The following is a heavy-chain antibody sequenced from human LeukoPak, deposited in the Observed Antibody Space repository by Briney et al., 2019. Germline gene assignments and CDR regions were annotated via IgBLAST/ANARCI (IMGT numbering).Heavy chain of an antibody. CDR3: ARVMDSSGWYYFDY. Sequence: PWGSLRLSCAASGFTVSSNYMSWDRQAPGKGLEWVSVIYSGGSTYYADSVKGRFTISRHNSKNTLYLQMNSLRAEDTAVYYCARVMDSSGWYYFDYWGQGTLVTVSS. D-gene: IGHD6-19*01. V-gene: IGHV3-53*04. CDR2: IYSGGST. J-gene: IGHJ4*02. CDR1: GFTVSSNY.